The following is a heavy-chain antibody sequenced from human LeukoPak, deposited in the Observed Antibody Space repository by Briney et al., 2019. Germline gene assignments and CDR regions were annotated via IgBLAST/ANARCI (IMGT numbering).Heavy chain of an antibody. D-gene: IGHD3-16*02. CDR2: INHSGST. J-gene: IGHJ4*02. CDR3: ARAGDYVWGSYRYNDY. Sequence: GSLRLSCAASGFTVSSNYMSWVRQAPGKGLEWIGEINHSGSTNYNPSLKSRVTISVDTSKNQFSLKLSSVTAADTAVYYCARAGDYVWGSYRYNDYWGQGTLVTVSS. CDR1: GFTVSSNY. V-gene: IGHV4-34*01.